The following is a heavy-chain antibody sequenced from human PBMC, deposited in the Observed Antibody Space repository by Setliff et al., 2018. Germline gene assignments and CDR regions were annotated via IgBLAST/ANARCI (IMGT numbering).Heavy chain of an antibody. CDR1: DDSIYSDYYF. Sequence: SETLSLTCSVSDDSIYSDYYFWGWIRQPPGKGLEWIGTISSSGTSKYNSSLGGRATLSIDVPERQFALRLSSVTDADTAVYFCAREGRWDYSHPIYWGQGIRVTAPQ. V-gene: IGHV4-39*01. D-gene: IGHD4-4*01. CDR3: AREGRWDYSHPIY. CDR2: ISSSGTS. J-gene: IGHJ4*02.